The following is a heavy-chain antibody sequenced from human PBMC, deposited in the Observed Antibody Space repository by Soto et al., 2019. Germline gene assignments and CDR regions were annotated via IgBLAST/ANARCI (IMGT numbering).Heavy chain of an antibody. CDR1: GFTFSNYD. CDR3: AKAAATYYCSAGYCYNYYFDS. D-gene: IGHD2-15*01. J-gene: IGHJ4*02. CDR2: ISYDGSNK. Sequence: GGSLRLSCAASGFTFSNYDMHWVRQSPGKGLEWLAVISYDGSNKYYADSVRSRFTISRDNSKNTLYLKMNRLRADDTAVYYCAKAAATYYCSAGYCYNYYFDSWGQGTLVTVSS. V-gene: IGHV3-30*18.